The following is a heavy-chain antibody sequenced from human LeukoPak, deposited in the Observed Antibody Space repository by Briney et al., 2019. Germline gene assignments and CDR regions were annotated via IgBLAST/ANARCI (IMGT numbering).Heavy chain of an antibody. D-gene: IGHD6-13*01. J-gene: IGHJ3*01. CDR1: GFTLGAFA. CDR2: INIDGGLT. Sequence: PGGSLRLSCAASGFTLGAFAMHWVRQAPGKGLAWVSHINIDGGLTNYADSVKGRFTVSRDNARNTLYLQMNSLRAEDTAIYFCAREEHRLAVFGTSAFDLGGQGTLVTVSP. CDR3: AREEHRLAVFGTSAFDL. V-gene: IGHV3-74*01.